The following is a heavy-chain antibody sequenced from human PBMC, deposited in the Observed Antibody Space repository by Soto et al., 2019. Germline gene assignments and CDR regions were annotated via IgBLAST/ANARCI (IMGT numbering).Heavy chain of an antibody. CDR3: ARDRGYYGSSGQEVQYYGMDV. V-gene: IGHV3-21*01. CDR2: ISSSSTYI. Sequence: GGSLRLSCAASEFTFSSYSMNWVRQAPGKGLEWVSSISSSSTYIYYADSLKGRFTISRDNAKNSLYLQMNSLRAEDTAVYYCARDRGYYGSSGQEVQYYGMDVWGQGTTVTVSS. D-gene: IGHD3-22*01. CDR1: EFTFSSYS. J-gene: IGHJ6*02.